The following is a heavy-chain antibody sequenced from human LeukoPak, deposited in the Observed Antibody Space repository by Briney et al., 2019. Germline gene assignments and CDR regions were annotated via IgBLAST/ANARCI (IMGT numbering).Heavy chain of an antibody. J-gene: IGHJ4*02. D-gene: IGHD2-21*01. CDR1: GGSISTYY. V-gene: IGHV4-59*01. CDR2: IYYSGST. CDR3: ARGVVIAPQTFDY. Sequence: SETLSLTCSVSGGSISTYYWSWIRQPPGKGLEWIGYIYYSGSTNYNPSLKSRVTISVDTSKNQFSLKLSSVTAADTAVYYCARGVVIAPQTFDYWGQGTLVTVSS.